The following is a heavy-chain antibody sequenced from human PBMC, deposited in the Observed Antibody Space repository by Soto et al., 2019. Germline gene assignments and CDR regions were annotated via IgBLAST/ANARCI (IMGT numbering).Heavy chain of an antibody. CDR3: ARVLRAARDYYYYYMDV. D-gene: IGHD6-6*01. CDR1: GFTVSSNY. Sequence: HPGGSLRLSCAASGFTVSSNYMSWVRQAPGKGLEWVSVIYSGGSTYYADSVKGRFTISRDNSKNTLYLQMNSLRAEDTAVYYCARVLRAARDYYYYYMDVWGKGTTVTVSS. CDR2: IYSGGST. J-gene: IGHJ6*03. V-gene: IGHV3-66*01.